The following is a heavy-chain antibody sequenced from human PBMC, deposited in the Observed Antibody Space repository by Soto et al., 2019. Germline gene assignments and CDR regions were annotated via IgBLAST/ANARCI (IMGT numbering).Heavy chain of an antibody. J-gene: IGHJ4*02. CDR1: GYTFTSYG. D-gene: IGHD5-12*01. CDR3: AAARGYSGYGPLDY. CDR2: IVVGSGNT. Sequence: ASVKVSCKASGYTFTSYGISWVRQARGQRLEWIGWIVVGSGNTNYAQKFQERVTITRDMSTSTAYMELSSLRSEDTAVYYCAAARGYSGYGPLDYWGQGTLVTVSS. V-gene: IGHV1-58*02.